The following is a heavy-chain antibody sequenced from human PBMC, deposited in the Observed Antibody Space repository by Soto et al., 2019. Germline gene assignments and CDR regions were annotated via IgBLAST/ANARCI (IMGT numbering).Heavy chain of an antibody. CDR3: ARVKDRLSIAAPSTQNWFDP. D-gene: IGHD6-6*01. J-gene: IGHJ5*02. CDR1: GGSISSYY. Sequence: SETLSLTCTVSGGSISSYYWSWIRQPPGKGLEWIGYIYYSGSTNYNPSLKSRVTISVDTSKNQFSLKLSSVTAADTAVYYCARVKDRLSIAAPSTQNWFDPWGQGTLVTVSS. V-gene: IGHV4-59*08. CDR2: IYYSGST.